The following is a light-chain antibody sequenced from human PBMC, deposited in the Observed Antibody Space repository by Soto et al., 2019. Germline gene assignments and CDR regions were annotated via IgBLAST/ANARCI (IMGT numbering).Light chain of an antibody. CDR2: GAF. CDR1: QSVWNSY. V-gene: IGKV3-20*01. Sequence: EVVLTQSPGTLSLSPGERATLSCRASQSVWNSYLAWYQQKPGQAPRLLIYGAFRRATGIPDRISGGGSGTDFTLTISRLEPEDLAVYYCQQYGGSPPITFGQGTRLEIK. J-gene: IGKJ5*01. CDR3: QQYGGSPPIT.